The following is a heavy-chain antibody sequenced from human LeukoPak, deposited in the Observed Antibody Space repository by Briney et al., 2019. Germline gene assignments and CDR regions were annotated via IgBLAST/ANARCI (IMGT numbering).Heavy chain of an antibody. V-gene: IGHV4-4*07. CDR1: DSISNYY. CDR2: MSISGTT. CDR3: AREKYYDSSGYSEGIDV. Sequence: SETLSLTCTGDSISNYYWIWIRQPAGKGLEWIGRMSISGTTNYNPSLRSRVTMSMDTSKNQFSLRMTSVTAADTAVYYCAREKYYDSSGYSEGIDVWGQGTTVTVS. D-gene: IGHD3-22*01. J-gene: IGHJ6*02.